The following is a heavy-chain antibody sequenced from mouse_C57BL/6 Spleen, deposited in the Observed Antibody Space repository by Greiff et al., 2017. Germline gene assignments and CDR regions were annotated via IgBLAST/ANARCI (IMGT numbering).Heavy chain of an antibody. D-gene: IGHD2-5*01. J-gene: IGHJ2*01. Sequence: QVKLQQSGPELVKPGASVKISCKASGYAFSSSWMNWVKQRPGKGLEWIGRIYPGDGDTTYNGKFTGKATLTADKSSSTAYMQLSSLASEDSAFYFCARWNSNYFDYWGQGTTLTVSS. CDR2: IYPGDGDT. CDR3: ARWNSNYFDY. V-gene: IGHV1-82*01. CDR1: GYAFSSSW.